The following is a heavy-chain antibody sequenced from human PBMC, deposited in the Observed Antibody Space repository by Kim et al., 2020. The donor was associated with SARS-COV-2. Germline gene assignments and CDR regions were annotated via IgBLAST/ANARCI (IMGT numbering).Heavy chain of an antibody. V-gene: IGHV3-74*03. CDR2: IKSDGSSS. Sequence: GGSLRLSCAASGFTFSSYWMHWVRQAPGKGLVWVSRIKSDGSSSMYAEFVKGRITISRDNAKNKLFLQMNSLRAEDTAVYHCARGDSLGYWGQGTLVTVS. J-gene: IGHJ4*02. D-gene: IGHD3-16*01. CDR3: ARGDSLGY. CDR1: GFTFSSYW.